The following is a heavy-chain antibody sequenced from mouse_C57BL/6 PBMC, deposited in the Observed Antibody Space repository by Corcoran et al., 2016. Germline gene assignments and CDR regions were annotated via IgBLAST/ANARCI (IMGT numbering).Heavy chain of an antibody. Sequence: DVQLQESGPGLVKPSQSLSLTCSVTGYSITSGYYWNWIRQFPGNKLEWMGYISYDGSNNYNPSLKNRISITRDTSKNQFFLKLNSVTTEDTATYYFARETTTVVAPFAYWGQGTLVTFSA. CDR1: GYSITSGYY. CDR3: ARETTTVVAPFAY. D-gene: IGHD1-1*01. J-gene: IGHJ3*01. V-gene: IGHV3-6*01. CDR2: ISYDGSN.